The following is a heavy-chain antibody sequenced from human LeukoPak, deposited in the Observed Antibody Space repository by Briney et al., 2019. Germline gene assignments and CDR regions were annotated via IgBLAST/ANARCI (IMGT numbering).Heavy chain of an antibody. CDR2: IYYSGST. CDR1: GGSISSGDYY. D-gene: IGHD4-23*01. V-gene: IGHV4-30-4*08. CDR3: ARHWTTVVTAAYYFDY. J-gene: IGHJ4*02. Sequence: PSETLSLTCTVSGGSISSGDYYWSWIRQPPGKGLEWIGYIYYSGSTYYNPSLKSRVTISVDTSKNQFSLKLSSVTAADTAVYYCARHWTTVVTAAYYFDYWGQGTLVTVSS.